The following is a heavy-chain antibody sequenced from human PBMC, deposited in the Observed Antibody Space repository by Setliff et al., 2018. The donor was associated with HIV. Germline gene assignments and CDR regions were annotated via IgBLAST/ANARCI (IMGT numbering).Heavy chain of an antibody. J-gene: IGHJ4*02. CDR2: IYHSGST. D-gene: IGHD6-13*01. CDR1: GYSIRSGYY. CDR3: ARHESGRSSSWSNFDY. Sequence: SETLSLTCAVSGYSIRSGYYWGWIRQPPGKGLEWIGSIYHSGSTYYNPSLKSRVSISVDTSKNQFPLKLSSVTAADTAVYYCARHESGRSSSWSNFDYWGQGTLVTVSS. V-gene: IGHV4-38-2*01.